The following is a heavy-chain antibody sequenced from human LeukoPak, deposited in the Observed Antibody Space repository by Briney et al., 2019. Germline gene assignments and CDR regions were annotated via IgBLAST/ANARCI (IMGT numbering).Heavy chain of an antibody. CDR3: ARSVYSTNASS. Sequence: SETLSLTCTVSGGSISRSSYYWGWIRQPPGKGLEWIGSMYYSGSTYYNPSLKSRVAISVDTSKNQLSLKLSSVTAADTAVYYCARSVYSTNASSWGQGTLVTVSS. CDR1: GGSISRSSYY. CDR2: MYYSGST. D-gene: IGHD6-13*01. J-gene: IGHJ5*02. V-gene: IGHV4-39*01.